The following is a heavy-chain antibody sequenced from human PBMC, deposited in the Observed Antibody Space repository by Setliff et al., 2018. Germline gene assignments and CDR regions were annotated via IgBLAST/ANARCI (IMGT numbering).Heavy chain of an antibody. J-gene: IGHJ5*02. Sequence: VASVKVSCKASGGTFSSYAISWVRQAPGQGLEWMGGIIPILGIANYAQKFQVRVTITADKSTSTAYMELSSLRSEDTPVYYCAGDRDKSYGFSGWVDPWGKGILVTVFS. CDR3: AGDRDKSYGFSGWVDP. CDR2: IIPILGIA. V-gene: IGHV1-69*10. D-gene: IGHD3-16*02. CDR1: GGTFSSYA.